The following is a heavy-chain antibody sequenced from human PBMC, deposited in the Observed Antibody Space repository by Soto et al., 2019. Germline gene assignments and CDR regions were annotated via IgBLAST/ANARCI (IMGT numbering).Heavy chain of an antibody. Sequence: PGGSLRLSCAAPGFTFSSYSMNWVRQAPGKGLEWVSSISSSSSYIYYADSVKGRFTISRDNAKNSLYLQMNSLRAEDTAVYYCARGVTQLRYFDWAYFDYWGQGTLVTVSS. V-gene: IGHV3-21*01. CDR2: ISSSSSYI. CDR3: ARGVTQLRYFDWAYFDY. CDR1: GFTFSSYS. J-gene: IGHJ4*02. D-gene: IGHD3-9*01.